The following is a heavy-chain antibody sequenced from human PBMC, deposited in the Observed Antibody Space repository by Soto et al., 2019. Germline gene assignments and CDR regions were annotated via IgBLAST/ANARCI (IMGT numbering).Heavy chain of an antibody. V-gene: IGHV3-53*02. CDR2: IHSGGNT. J-gene: IGHJ5*02. Sequence: EVQLVETGGGLIQPGGSLRLSCAASGFSISINYMSWVRQAPGKGLEWVSIIHSGGNTDYAASAKGRFTVSRDNSKNTVYLQMNSLRAEDTAIYYCASIAVAEGFDPWGQGTLVTVSS. CDR1: GFSISINY. CDR3: ASIAVAEGFDP. D-gene: IGHD6-19*01.